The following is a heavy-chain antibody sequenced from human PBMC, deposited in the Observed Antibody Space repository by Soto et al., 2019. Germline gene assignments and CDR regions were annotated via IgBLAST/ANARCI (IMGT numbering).Heavy chain of an antibody. D-gene: IGHD2-2*01. CDR1: GGSFSAYY. V-gene: IGHV4-34*01. Sequence: SETLSLTCAVYGGSFSAYYWSWIRQPPGKGLEWIGEIDHSGSTNYNPSLESRVTISVDTSKNQFSLKVSSVTAADTAVYHCARNDRPSFYGIVVWGQGSTVTVSS. J-gene: IGHJ6*02. CDR3: ARNDRPSFYGIVV. CDR2: IDHSGST.